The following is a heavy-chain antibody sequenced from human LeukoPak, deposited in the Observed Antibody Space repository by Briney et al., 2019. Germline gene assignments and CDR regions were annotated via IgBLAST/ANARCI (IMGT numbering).Heavy chain of an antibody. V-gene: IGHV4-34*01. CDR2: INHSGST. CDR3: ARHYGRWKVGATSYFDY. Sequence: SETLSLTCAVYGGSFSGYYWSWIRRPPGKGLEWIGEINHSGSTNHSSSLKSRVSMSVDTSKSQFSLKLNSVTAADTAVYYCARHYGRWKVGATSYFDYWGQGTLVTVSS. CDR1: GGSFSGYY. J-gene: IGHJ4*02. D-gene: IGHD1-26*01.